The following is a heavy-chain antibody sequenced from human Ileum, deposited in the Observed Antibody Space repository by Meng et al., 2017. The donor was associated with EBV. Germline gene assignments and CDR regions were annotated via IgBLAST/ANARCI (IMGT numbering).Heavy chain of an antibody. CDR3: AKNGEKYFEY. CDR1: GGSISVINW. Sequence: QVPLQGSGPGRVNPSGTLSLTCAISGGSISVINWWSWVRKSPEKGLEWIGEMSDSGITHYNPSLKSRVTISADKSNNQFSLKLTSVTSADTAVYFCAKNGEKYFEYWGQGTLVTVSS. V-gene: IGHV4-4*02. CDR2: MSDSGIT. J-gene: IGHJ4*02.